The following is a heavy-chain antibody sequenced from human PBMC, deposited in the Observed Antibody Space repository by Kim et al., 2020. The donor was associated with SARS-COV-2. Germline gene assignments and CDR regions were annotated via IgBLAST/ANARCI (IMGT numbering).Heavy chain of an antibody. D-gene: IGHD6-19*01. J-gene: IGHJ3*02. V-gene: IGHV1-18*01. CDR3: ARDIGIAVYLVFDI. Sequence: AQKLQGRVTMTTDTSTSTAYMELRSLRSDDTAVYYCARDIGIAVYLVFDIWGQGTMVTVSS.